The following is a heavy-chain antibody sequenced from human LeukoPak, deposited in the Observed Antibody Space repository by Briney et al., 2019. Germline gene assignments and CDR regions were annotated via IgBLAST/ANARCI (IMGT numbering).Heavy chain of an antibody. CDR3: AKDPGVVPAHYFDY. CDR1: GFTFSSYA. V-gene: IGHV3-23*01. CDR2: TGSTGVST. J-gene: IGHJ4*02. Sequence: PGGSLRLSCAASGFTFSSYAMNWVRQAPGKGLKWVSGTGSTGVSTFYADSVKGRFTVSRDNSKNTLSLQMNSLRAEDTAVYYWAKDPGVVPAHYFDYWGQGTLVTVSS. D-gene: IGHD2-2*01.